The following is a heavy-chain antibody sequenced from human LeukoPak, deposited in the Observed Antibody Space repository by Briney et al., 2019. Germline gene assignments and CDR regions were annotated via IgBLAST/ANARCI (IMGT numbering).Heavy chain of an antibody. CDR1: GFTFSSYA. CDR2: ISGSGGST. J-gene: IGHJ2*01. D-gene: IGHD3/OR15-3a*01. V-gene: IGHV3-23*01. CDR3: ARDFFGPELGPGYFDL. Sequence: PGGSLRLSCAASGFTFSSYAMSWVRQAPGKGLEWVSAISGSGGSTYYADSVKGRFTISRDNSKNTLYLQMNSLRAEDTAVYYCARDFFGPELGPGYFDLWGRGTLVTVSS.